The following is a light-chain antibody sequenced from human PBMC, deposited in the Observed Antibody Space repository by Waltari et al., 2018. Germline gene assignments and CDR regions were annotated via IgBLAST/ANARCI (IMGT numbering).Light chain of an antibody. CDR1: QSVLYSSNNKNY. J-gene: IGKJ2*01. CDR3: QQYYSTPRT. Sequence: DIVMTQSPDSLAVSLGERATINCKSSQSVLYSSNNKNYLAWYQQKPGQPPKQTNYWASTRESGVPDRFSGSGSGTDFTLTISSLQAEDVAVYYCQQYYSTPRTFGQGTKLEIK. V-gene: IGKV4-1*01. CDR2: WAS.